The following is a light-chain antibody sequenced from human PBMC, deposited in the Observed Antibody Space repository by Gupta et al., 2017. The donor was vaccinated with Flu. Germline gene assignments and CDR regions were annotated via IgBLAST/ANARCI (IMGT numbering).Light chain of an antibody. CDR2: KAS. V-gene: IGKV1-5*03. CDR3: QKYHSYPVT. Sequence: HSILAASVGDKVTITGRARQRINNELAWYQQKTGKAPTGLIYKASTLKSGVPARGSGSGSGTEFTLNISGLQPEDCASYYCQKYHSYPVTFGQGTKVEIK. J-gene: IGKJ2*01. CDR1: QRINNE.